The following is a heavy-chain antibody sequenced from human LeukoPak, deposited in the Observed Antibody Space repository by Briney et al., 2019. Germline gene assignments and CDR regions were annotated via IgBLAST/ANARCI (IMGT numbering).Heavy chain of an antibody. CDR3: ARGTTDLDY. V-gene: IGHV3-23*01. D-gene: IGHD1-14*01. CDR2: ISSSGDAT. CDR1: GFTLNNYA. Sequence: GGSLRLSCAASGFTLNNYAMTWVRQAPGKGLEWVSLISSSGDATYYADSVQGRFTISRDNSRNTLYLHIDSLRVEDTATYYCARGTTDLDYWGQGTRVIVSS. J-gene: IGHJ4*02.